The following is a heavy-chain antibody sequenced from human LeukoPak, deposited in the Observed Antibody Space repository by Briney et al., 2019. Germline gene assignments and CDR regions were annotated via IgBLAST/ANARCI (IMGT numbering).Heavy chain of an antibody. D-gene: IGHD3-3*01. CDR3: ASPVKYYDTWSGYPPFDY. CDR1: GGTFNNFA. CDR2: IIPMSGTA. V-gene: IGHV1-69*13. J-gene: IGHJ4*02. Sequence: AASVKVSCKASGGTFNNFAISWVRQAPGQGLEWVGGIIPMSGTANYAQKFQGRVTITADESTSTAYMELSSLRSEDTAIYYCASPVKYYDTWSGYPPFDYWGQGTLVTVSS.